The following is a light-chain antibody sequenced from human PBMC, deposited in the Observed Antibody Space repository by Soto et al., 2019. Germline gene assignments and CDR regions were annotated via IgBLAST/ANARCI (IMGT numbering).Light chain of an antibody. CDR3: QQYSQWHLYT. Sequence: DIHMSQSPSTLSASVGDRFTITCGASQNINIWLAWYQQKPVKAPKLLXFDASSLESGVPSRFSGSGSGTEFTLTISSLQYEDFALYYCQQYSQWHLYTFGQGTKVDIK. CDR1: QNINIW. CDR2: DAS. J-gene: IGKJ2*01. V-gene: IGKV1-5*01.